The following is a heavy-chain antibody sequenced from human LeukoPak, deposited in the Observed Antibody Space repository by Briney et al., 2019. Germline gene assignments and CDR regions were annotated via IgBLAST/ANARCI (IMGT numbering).Heavy chain of an antibody. J-gene: IGHJ4*02. V-gene: IGHV1-46*01. Sequence: ASVKVSCKASGYTFTSYYMHWVRQAPGQAREWMGIINPSGGSTSYAQKFQGRVTMTRDTSTSTVYMELSSLRSEDTAVYYCARAVTPLNSSGWKDPWDYWGQGTLVTVSS. CDR3: ARAVTPLNSSGWKDPWDY. CDR2: INPSGGST. CDR1: GYTFTSYY. D-gene: IGHD6-19*01.